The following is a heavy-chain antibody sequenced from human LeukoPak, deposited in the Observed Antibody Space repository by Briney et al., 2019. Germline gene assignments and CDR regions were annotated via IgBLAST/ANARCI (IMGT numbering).Heavy chain of an antibody. J-gene: IGHJ6*03. V-gene: IGHV3-7*01. CDR1: GFMFSDYA. CDR2: IKQDGSEK. D-gene: IGHD2-2*01. CDR3: ATLVVPAASRGGYYYYYYMDV. Sequence: GGTLRLSCVASGFMFSDYAMSWVRQAPGKGLEWVANIKQDGSEKYYVDSVKGRFTISRDNAKNSLYLQMNSLRAEDTAVYYCATLVVPAASRGGYYYYYYMDVWGKGTTVTVSS.